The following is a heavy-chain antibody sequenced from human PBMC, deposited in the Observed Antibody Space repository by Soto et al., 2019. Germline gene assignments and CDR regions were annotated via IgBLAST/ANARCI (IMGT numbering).Heavy chain of an antibody. CDR3: ARRGGWSPPSED. CDR1: GVSFRGYY. J-gene: IGHJ4*02. Sequence: QVQLQQWGAGQLKPSETLSLTCAVYGVSFRGYYWAWIRQSPGKGLEWIGDINHSGTTHYNPSLKCRVTISLDTSKNQFYLRLTSVTAADTATYFCARRGGWSPPSEDWGQGTLVTVSS. V-gene: IGHV4-34*01. CDR2: INHSGTT. D-gene: IGHD6-19*01.